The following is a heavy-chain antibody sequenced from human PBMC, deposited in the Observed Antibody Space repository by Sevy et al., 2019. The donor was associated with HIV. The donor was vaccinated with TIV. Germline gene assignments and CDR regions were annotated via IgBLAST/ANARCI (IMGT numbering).Heavy chain of an antibody. CDR2: FDLEEGET. D-gene: IGHD3-22*01. CDR1: GYTLTGFS. J-gene: IGHJ4*02. V-gene: IGHV1-24*01. CDR3: ATTKDYYDSSGYPFDY. Sequence: ASVKVSCKVTGYTLTGFSMHWVGQTPGKGLGWLGTFDLEEGETIYAQKFQGRVIMTEDTSADTAHMDLSSLTSEDTAVYYCATTKDYYDSSGYPFDYWGQGTLVTVSS.